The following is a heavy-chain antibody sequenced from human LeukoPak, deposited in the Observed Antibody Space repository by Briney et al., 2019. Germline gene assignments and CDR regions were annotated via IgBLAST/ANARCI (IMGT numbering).Heavy chain of an antibody. J-gene: IGHJ4*02. CDR3: AKIGYGDQDS. D-gene: IGHD4-17*01. CDR2: IYYTGST. V-gene: IGHV4-59*03. Sequence: SSETLSLTCGVSGGAITNYYWNWIRQAPGKELEWLGYIYYTGSTTYNPSVKSRITISLDTSKKQISLKLRSVTAADTAVYFCAKIGYGDQDSWGQGTLVTVSS. CDR1: GGAITNYY.